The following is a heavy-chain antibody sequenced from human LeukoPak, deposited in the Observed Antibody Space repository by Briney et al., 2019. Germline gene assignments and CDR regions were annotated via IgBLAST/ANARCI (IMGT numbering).Heavy chain of an antibody. CDR3: ATGPMTYFDY. V-gene: IGHV1-24*01. J-gene: IGHJ4*02. CDR2: FDPEDGET. Sequence: ASVKVSCKVSGCTLTELSMHWVRQAPGKGLEWMGGFDPEDGETIHAQKFQGRVTMTEDTSTDTAYMELSSLRSEDTAVYYCATGPMTYFDYWGQGTLVTVSS. CDR1: GCTLTELS.